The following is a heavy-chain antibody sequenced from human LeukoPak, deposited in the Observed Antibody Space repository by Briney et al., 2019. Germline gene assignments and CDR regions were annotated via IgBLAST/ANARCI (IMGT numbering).Heavy chain of an antibody. D-gene: IGHD3-22*01. V-gene: IGHV3-30-3*01. J-gene: IGHJ4*02. CDR1: GFTFRSYA. CDR2: ISYDGSNK. Sequence: GGSLRLSCAASGFTFRSYAMHWVRQAPGKGLEWVAVISYDGSNKYYADSVKGRFTISRDNSKNTLYLHMNSLRAEDTAVYYCARVSGYYLSFDYWGQGTLATVSS. CDR3: ARVSGYYLSFDY.